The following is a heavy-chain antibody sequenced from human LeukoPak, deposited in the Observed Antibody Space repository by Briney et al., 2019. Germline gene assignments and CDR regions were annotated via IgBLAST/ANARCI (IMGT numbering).Heavy chain of an antibody. Sequence: ASVKVSCKASGGTFSSYTISWVRQAPGQGLEWMGGIIPIFGTANYAQKLQGRVTITADESTSTAYMELSSLRSEDTAVYHCAREWGHDSSGYYYAYWGQGTLVTVSS. CDR3: AREWGHDSSGYYYAY. CDR2: IIPIFGTA. J-gene: IGHJ4*02. D-gene: IGHD3-22*01. V-gene: IGHV1-69*13. CDR1: GGTFSSYT.